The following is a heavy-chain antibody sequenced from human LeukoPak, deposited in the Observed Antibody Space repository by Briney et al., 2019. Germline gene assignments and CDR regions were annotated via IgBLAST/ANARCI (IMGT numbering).Heavy chain of an antibody. CDR1: GFTFSSYA. J-gene: IGHJ4*02. D-gene: IGHD1-26*01. CDR2: ISGSGGST. V-gene: IGHV3-23*01. CDR3: AKAHSGSYYSGIN. Sequence: PEGSLRLSCAASGFTFSSYAMNWVRQAPGKGLEWVSAISGSGGSTYYADSVKGRFTISRDNSKNTLYLQMNSLRAEDTAVYYCAKAHSGSYYSGINWGQGTLVTVSS.